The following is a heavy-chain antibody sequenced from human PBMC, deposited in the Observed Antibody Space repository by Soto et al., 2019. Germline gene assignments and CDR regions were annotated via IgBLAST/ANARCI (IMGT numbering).Heavy chain of an antibody. CDR2: IDESGST. V-gene: IGHV4-34*01. CDR1: GGSFSGYY. Sequence: QVQLQQWGAGLLKSSETLSLTCAVYGGSFSGYYWNWLRQPPGEGLEWIGKIDESGSTNYNPSLKRRVTMSVETSRSQFSLKLTAVTAMDKDVYYCAGGRDTVVPGVMISFDPWGQGTLVTVS. D-gene: IGHD3-10*01. J-gene: IGHJ5*02. CDR3: AGGRDTVVPGVMISFDP.